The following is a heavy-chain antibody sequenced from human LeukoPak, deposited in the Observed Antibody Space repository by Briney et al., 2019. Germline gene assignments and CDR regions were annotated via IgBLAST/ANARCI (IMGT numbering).Heavy chain of an antibody. Sequence: GGSLRLSCAASGFTVSSNYMSWVRQAPGKGLEWVSVIYSGGSTYYADSVKGRFTISRDNSKNTLYLQMNSLRAEDTAVYCCAREGYSSGWYRLWGQGTLVTVSS. J-gene: IGHJ4*02. CDR3: AREGYSSGWYRL. CDR2: IYSGGST. V-gene: IGHV3-53*01. D-gene: IGHD6-19*01. CDR1: GFTVSSNY.